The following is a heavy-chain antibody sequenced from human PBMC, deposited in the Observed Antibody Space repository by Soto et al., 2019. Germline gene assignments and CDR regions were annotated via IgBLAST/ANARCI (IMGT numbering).Heavy chain of an antibody. CDR2: FDPEDGET. Sequence: ASVKVSCKVSGYTLTELSMHWVRQAPGKGLEWMGGFDPEDGETIYAQKFQGRVTMTEDTSTDTAYIELSSLRSEDTAVYYCATASITMVRGVIITSYDWFDPWGQGTLVTVSS. D-gene: IGHD3-10*01. CDR3: ATASITMVRGVIITSYDWFDP. J-gene: IGHJ5*02. V-gene: IGHV1-24*01. CDR1: GYTLTELS.